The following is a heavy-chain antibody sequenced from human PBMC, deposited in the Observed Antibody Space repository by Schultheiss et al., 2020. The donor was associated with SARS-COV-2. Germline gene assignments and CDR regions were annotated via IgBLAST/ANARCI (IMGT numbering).Heavy chain of an antibody. D-gene: IGHD2-2*01. CDR3: AAPYCSSTSCSDAFDI. J-gene: IGHJ3*02. Sequence: SVKVSCKASGFTFTCSAVQWVRQARGQRLEWIGWIVVGSGNTNYAQKFQERVTITRDMSTSTAYMELSSLRSEDTAVYYCAAPYCSSTSCSDAFDIWGQGTMVTVSS. CDR1: GFTFTCSA. V-gene: IGHV1-58*01. CDR2: IVVGSGNT.